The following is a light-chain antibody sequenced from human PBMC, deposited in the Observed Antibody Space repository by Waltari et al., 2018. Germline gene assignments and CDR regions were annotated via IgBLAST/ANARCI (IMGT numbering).Light chain of an antibody. CDR3: QQYGSSPWT. Sequence: EIVLTQSPGTLSLSPGERATLSCRASQSVSSSYIAWYQQKPGQAPRVLIHGASNRATCIPDRFSGSGSGTDFTLTISRLEPEDFAVDYCQQYGSSPWTFGQGTKVEIK. CDR2: GAS. CDR1: QSVSSSY. J-gene: IGKJ1*01. V-gene: IGKV3-20*01.